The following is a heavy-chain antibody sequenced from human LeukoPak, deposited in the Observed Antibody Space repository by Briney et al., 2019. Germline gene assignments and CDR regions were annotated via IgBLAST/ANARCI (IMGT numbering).Heavy chain of an antibody. CDR1: GFTFSIYS. Sequence: TGGSLTLSCAASGFTFSIYSMNWARNAPGRGVEWVASISSSSSYIYYADSGKGRFTIARDNAKNYLYLQMNSLRAEDTAVYYCARQLWFDYWGQGTLVTVSS. J-gene: IGHJ4*02. D-gene: IGHD5-18*01. CDR3: ARQLWFDY. CDR2: ISSSSSYI. V-gene: IGHV3-21*01.